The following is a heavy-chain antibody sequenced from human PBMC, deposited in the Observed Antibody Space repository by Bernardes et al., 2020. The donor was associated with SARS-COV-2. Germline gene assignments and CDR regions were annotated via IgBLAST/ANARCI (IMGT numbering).Heavy chain of an antibody. Sequence: ASVKVSCKASGYTFTNYGITWVRQAPGQGLEWMGWISAYNGDTNYAQKLQGRITMTTDTSTSTIYMELRSLRSDDTAVYYCARVVVSLGLNWFDPWGQGTLGTGSS. CDR1: GYTFTNYG. D-gene: IGHD2-15*01. V-gene: IGHV1-18*01. CDR3: ARVVVSLGLNWFDP. J-gene: IGHJ5*01. CDR2: ISAYNGDT.